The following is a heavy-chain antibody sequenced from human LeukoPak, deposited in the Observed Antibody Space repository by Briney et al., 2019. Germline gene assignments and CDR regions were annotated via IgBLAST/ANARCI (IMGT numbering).Heavy chain of an antibody. CDR1: GYTFTGYY. CDR3: ARGLQLLDAFDI. V-gene: IGHV1-2*02. D-gene: IGHD5-18*01. CDR2: INPNSGST. J-gene: IGHJ3*02. Sequence: ASVKVSCKSSGYTFTGYYMHWVRQAPGQGLEWMGWINPNSGSTNYAQKFQGRVTITRNTSISTAYMELSSLRSEDTAVYYCARGLQLLDAFDIWGQGTMVTVCS.